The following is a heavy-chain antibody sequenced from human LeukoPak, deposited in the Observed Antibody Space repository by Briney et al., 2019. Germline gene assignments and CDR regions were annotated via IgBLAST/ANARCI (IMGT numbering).Heavy chain of an antibody. Sequence: EASVKVSCKASGYTFTDYYIHWVRQAPGQGLEWMGWINPNSGGTNYAQKFQGRVTMTRDTSISTAYMELSRLRSDDTAVYCCARRARLSGKDSPGAFDIWGQGTMVTVSS. J-gene: IGHJ3*02. CDR1: GYTFTDYY. V-gene: IGHV1-2*02. D-gene: IGHD1-14*01. CDR2: INPNSGGT. CDR3: ARRARLSGKDSPGAFDI.